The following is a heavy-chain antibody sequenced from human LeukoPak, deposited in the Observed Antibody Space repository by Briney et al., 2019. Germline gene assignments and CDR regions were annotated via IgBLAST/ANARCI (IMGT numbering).Heavy chain of an antibody. D-gene: IGHD3-22*01. Sequence: GGSLRLSCGASGFTFSSSAMHWVRQGPGKGLEWVAYIAHHGNNKYYADSVKGRFTISRDNSKGSLYLQMNSLRAEDTAVYYCASHHYYDSSGLDDYFDYWGQGTLVTVSS. CDR2: IAHHGNNK. CDR3: ASHHYYDSSGLDDYFDY. CDR1: GFTFSSSA. J-gene: IGHJ4*02. V-gene: IGHV3-30*02.